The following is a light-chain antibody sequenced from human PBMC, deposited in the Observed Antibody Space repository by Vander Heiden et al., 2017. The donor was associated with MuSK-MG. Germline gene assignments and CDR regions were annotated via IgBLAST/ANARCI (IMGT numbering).Light chain of an antibody. CDR3: CSYAGSSTVI. Sequence: QSALTQPASVSGSPGQSITISCTGSSSDVGTYDLVSWYQQHPGTAPKLISFEVYKRPPGVSIRFSGSKSGNTASLTISGLQAEDEAYYDCCSYAGSSTVIFGGGTKLTVL. V-gene: IGLV2-23*02. CDR1: SSDVGTYDL. CDR2: EVY. J-gene: IGLJ2*01.